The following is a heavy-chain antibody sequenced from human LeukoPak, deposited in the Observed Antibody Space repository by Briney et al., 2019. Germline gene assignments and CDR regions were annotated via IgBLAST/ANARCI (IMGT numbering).Heavy chain of an antibody. J-gene: IGHJ3*02. Sequence: PSETLSLTCAVSGGSISSSYWWSWVRQPPGKGLEWIGEIYHSGNTNYNPSLKSRVTISVDKSKYQFSMKLSSVTAADTAVYYCARRNVVVSSTMARAFDIWGQGTMVTVSS. D-gene: IGHD2-2*01. CDR1: GGSISSSYW. CDR2: IYHSGNT. V-gene: IGHV4-4*02. CDR3: ARRNVVVSSTMARAFDI.